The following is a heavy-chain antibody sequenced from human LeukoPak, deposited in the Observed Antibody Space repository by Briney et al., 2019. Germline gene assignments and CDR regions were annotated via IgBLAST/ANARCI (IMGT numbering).Heavy chain of an antibody. CDR3: AKRGGYYFDY. Sequence: GGSLRLSRTASGFSFSGYDMTWVRQAPGKGLEYISGISARGDRTYYPDSMKGRFTISRDNSKNTVYLQINNVRVEDTAVYYCAKRGGYYFDYWGQGTLVPVSS. J-gene: IGHJ4*02. CDR2: ISARGDRT. D-gene: IGHD3-10*01. CDR1: GFSFSGYD. V-gene: IGHV3-23*01.